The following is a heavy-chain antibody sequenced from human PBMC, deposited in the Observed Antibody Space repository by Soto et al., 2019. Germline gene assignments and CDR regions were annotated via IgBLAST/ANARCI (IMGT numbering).Heavy chain of an antibody. CDR1: GFTFTSYS. J-gene: IGHJ4*02. V-gene: IGHV3-48*02. D-gene: IGHD1-26*01. CDR3: VRGGATILDY. CDR2: ISSSSSTI. Sequence: EVQLVESGGGLVQPGGSLRLSCAASGFTFTSYSMNWVRQAPGKGLEWVSYISSSSSTIYYADSMKGRFTISRDHAKNSLSVQVNSLRDEDTDVYYCVRGGATILDYWGRGTLVTVSS.